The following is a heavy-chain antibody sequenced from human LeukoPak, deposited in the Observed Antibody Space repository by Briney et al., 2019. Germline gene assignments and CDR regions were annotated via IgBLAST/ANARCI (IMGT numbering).Heavy chain of an antibody. CDR1: GYTFTSYY. CDR3: ARGRKYDYVWGSYRLYDY. V-gene: IGHV1-46*01. Sequence: ASVKVSCKASGYTFTSYYMHWVRQAPGQGLEWMGIINPSGGSTSYAQKFQGRVTMTRNTSISTAYMELSSLRSEDTAVYYCARGRKYDYVWGSYRLYDYWGQGTLVTISS. J-gene: IGHJ4*02. D-gene: IGHD3-16*02. CDR2: INPSGGST.